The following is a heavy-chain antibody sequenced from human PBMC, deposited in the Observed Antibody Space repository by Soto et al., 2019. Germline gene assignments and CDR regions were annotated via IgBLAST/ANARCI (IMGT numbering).Heavy chain of an antibody. CDR3: ARGPAQFDP. Sequence: SVKVSCKASGGSFSSLVISWLRQAPGQGPEWMGGINPMLGVANFAQKFQDRVTITADESTTTAYMELSSLRSEDTAVYYCARGPAQFDPWGQGTLVTVSS. CDR1: GGSFSSLV. D-gene: IGHD2-2*01. J-gene: IGHJ5*02. CDR2: INPMLGVA. V-gene: IGHV1-69*10.